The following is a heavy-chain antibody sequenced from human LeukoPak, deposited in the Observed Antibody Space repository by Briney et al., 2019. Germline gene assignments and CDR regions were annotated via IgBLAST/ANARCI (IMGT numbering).Heavy chain of an antibody. V-gene: IGHV4-59*12. Sequence: SETLSLTCTVSGGSISSYYWSWIRQPPGKGLEYIWYIYYSGNINSNPSLNSRVTISVDTSKNQFSLKLSSVTAADTAVYYCPRDEGRTMVRGAKLYYYYYGMDVWGQRTTVTVSS. J-gene: IGHJ6*02. D-gene: IGHD3-10*01. CDR3: PRDEGRTMVRGAKLYYYYYGMDV. CDR1: GGSISSYY. CDR2: IYYSGNI.